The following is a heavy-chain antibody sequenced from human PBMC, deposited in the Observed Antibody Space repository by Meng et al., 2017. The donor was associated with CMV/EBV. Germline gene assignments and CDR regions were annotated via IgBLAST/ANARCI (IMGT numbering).Heavy chain of an antibody. J-gene: IGHJ4*02. CDR2: INPNSGNT. CDR1: GYTFTSYD. V-gene: IGHV1-8*02. Sequence: ASVKVSCKASGYTFTSYDINWVRQATGQGLEWMGWINPNSGNTGYAQKFQGRVTMTRNTSISTAYMELSSLRSEDTAVYYCARSLIVATTAFDYWGQGTLVTVSS. CDR3: ARSLIVATTAFDY. D-gene: IGHD5-12*01.